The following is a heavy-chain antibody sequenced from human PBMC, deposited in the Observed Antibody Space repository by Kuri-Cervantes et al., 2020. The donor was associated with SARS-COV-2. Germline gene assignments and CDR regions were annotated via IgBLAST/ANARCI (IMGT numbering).Heavy chain of an antibody. V-gene: IGHV2-5*01. Sequence: SGPTLVKPTQTLTLTCTFSGCSRSTSGVGVGWIRQPPGKALEWLERIYRNDDNSFSPSLKSRLTITKDTSKTQVVLTMTNMDPVDTATYYCAHSDSRLLEWLLPPHFDYWGQGTLVTVSS. D-gene: IGHD3-3*01. CDR1: GCSRSTSGVG. CDR2: IYRNDDN. J-gene: IGHJ4*02. CDR3: AHSDSRLLEWLLPPHFDY.